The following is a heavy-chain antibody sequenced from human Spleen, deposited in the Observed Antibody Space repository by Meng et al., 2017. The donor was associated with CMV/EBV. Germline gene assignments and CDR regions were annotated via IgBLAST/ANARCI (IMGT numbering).Heavy chain of an antibody. CDR3: ARDHDSSGWYTP. J-gene: IGHJ5*02. D-gene: IGHD6-19*01. CDR2: ISTYNDNT. V-gene: IGHV1-18*01. CDR1: GYTFITYG. Sequence: ASVKVSCKASGYTFITYGITWVRQAPGQGLEWMGWISTYNDNTNYAQNLQGRVTMTTDTSSSTAYMELSRLRSDDTAVYYCARDHDSSGWYTPWGQGTLVTVSS.